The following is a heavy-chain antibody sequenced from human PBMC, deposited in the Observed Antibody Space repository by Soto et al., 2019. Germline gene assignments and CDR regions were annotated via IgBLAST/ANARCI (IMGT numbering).Heavy chain of an antibody. V-gene: IGHV1-24*01. CDR2: FDLEHGET. CDR3: ATAGAVAGTSDYFDF. CDR1: GYTLSEIS. J-gene: IGHJ4*02. D-gene: IGHD6-19*01. Sequence: GASVKVSCKGSGYTLSEISLHWVRQAPGKGLEWMGGFDLEHGETIYAQKFQGRVTMTEDTSTDTTYMELSSLRSDDTAVYYCATAGAVAGTSDYFDFWGQGTLVTVSS.